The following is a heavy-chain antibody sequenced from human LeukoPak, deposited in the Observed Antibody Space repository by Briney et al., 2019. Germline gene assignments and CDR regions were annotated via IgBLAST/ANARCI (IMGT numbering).Heavy chain of an antibody. CDR3: AKDRSIGTYYTFDS. J-gene: IGHJ4*02. Sequence: GGSLRLSCAASGFTFNNYAMSWVRQAPGRGLEWVSTVSGSGAIAYYTDSDKGRFTISRDNSKNTLYLQMSSLTAKDTAVYYCAKDRSIGTYYTFDSWGQGTLVTVSS. D-gene: IGHD1-26*01. CDR2: VSGSGAIA. CDR1: GFTFNNYA. V-gene: IGHV3-23*01.